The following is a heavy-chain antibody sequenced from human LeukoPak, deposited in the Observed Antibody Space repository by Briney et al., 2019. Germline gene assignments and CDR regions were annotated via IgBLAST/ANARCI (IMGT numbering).Heavy chain of an antibody. D-gene: IGHD6-13*01. V-gene: IGHV3-30*04. CDR1: GFTFSSYA. CDR3: AREGGVAAAGNYYYGMDV. CDR2: ISYYGSNK. J-gene: IGHJ6*04. Sequence: GGSLRLSCAASGFTFSSYAMHWVRKAPAQGLEREAVISYYGSNKYYADPVKGRLTNSRDNSKNTLYLQMNSLRAEDTAVYYCAREGGVAAAGNYYYGMDVGGKGTTVTVSS.